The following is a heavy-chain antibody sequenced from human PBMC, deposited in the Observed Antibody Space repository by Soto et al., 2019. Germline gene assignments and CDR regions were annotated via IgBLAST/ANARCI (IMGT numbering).Heavy chain of an antibody. V-gene: IGHV5-51*01. D-gene: IGHD2-2*01. CDR1: GYNFATYW. CDR2: IYPPNFDT. Sequence: GESLKISCKGSGYNFATYWIGWVRQTPGKGLEWIGIIYPPNFDTKYSPSFEGQVTISAEKSINTAYLQWSSLTASDTAVYYCARHRLYSSSWTTFDYWGQGTLVTVSS. CDR3: ARHRLYSSSWTTFDY. J-gene: IGHJ4*02.